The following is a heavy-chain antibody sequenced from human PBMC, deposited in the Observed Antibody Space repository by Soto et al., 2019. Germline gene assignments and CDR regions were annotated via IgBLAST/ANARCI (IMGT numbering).Heavy chain of an antibody. Sequence: QVQLQQWGAGLLKPSETLSLTCAVYGGSVSSGSYYWSWIRQPPGKGLEWIGEVSHSGGTHFNPSLKSRVTRSVDTSKNQFSLTMSFVTAADTALYYCARVERGTATTVVDAFDIWGPGTMVTVSS. J-gene: IGHJ3*02. V-gene: IGHV4-34*01. CDR1: GGSVSSGSYY. D-gene: IGHD2-21*02. CDR3: ARVERGTATTVVDAFDI. CDR2: VSHSGGT.